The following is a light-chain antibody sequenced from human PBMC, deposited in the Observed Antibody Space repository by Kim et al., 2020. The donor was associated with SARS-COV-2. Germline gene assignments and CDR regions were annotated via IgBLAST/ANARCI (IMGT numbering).Light chain of an antibody. J-gene: IGLJ3*02. CDR2: SNN. V-gene: IGLV1-44*01. CDR3: AAWDDSLNGPV. Sequence: GQRVNISCSGSSSNIGSNTVNWYQQLPGTAPKLLSYSNNQRPSGVPDRFSGSKSGTSASLAISGLQSEDEADYYCAAWDDSLNGPVFGGGTQRTVL. CDR1: SSNIGSNT.